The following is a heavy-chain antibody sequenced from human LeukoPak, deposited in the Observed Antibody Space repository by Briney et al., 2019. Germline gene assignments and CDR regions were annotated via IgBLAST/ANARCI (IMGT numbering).Heavy chain of an antibody. D-gene: IGHD5-24*01. CDR1: GGSISSGDYY. CDR3: ASSRDRYYYYMDV. Sequence: SETLSLTCTVSGGSISSGDYYWSWIRQPPGKGLEWIGYIYYSGSTYYNPSLKSRVTISVDTSKNQFSLKLSSVTAADTAVYYCASSRDRYYYYMDVWGKGTTVTVSS. J-gene: IGHJ6*03. V-gene: IGHV4-30-4*08. CDR2: IYYSGST.